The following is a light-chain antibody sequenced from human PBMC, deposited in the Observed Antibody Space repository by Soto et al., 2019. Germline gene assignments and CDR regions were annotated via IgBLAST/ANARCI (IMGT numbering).Light chain of an antibody. Sequence: EIVMTQSPGTPSVSPGERATLFCRASQSVRSSLAWYQQKPGQAPRLFIYDASSRATGIPDRFSGSGSGTDFTLTISRLEPEDFATYYCQHYNSYSEAFGQGTKVDIK. CDR2: DAS. CDR1: QSVRSS. V-gene: IGKV3D-15*01. CDR3: QHYNSYSEA. J-gene: IGKJ1*01.